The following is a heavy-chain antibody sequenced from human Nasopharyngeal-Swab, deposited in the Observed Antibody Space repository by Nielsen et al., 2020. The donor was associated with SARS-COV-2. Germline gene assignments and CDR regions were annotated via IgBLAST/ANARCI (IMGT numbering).Heavy chain of an antibody. D-gene: IGHD2-2*01. Sequence: ASVKVSCKASGYTLTSYYMYWVRQAPGQGLEWMGIINPISGATNYAQKFQGRVTMTEDTSTDTAYMELSSLRSEDTAVYYCATSIVVVPAAMRRLVYYYYYGMDVWGQGTTVTVSS. CDR2: INPISGAT. CDR3: ATSIVVVPAAMRRLVYYYYYGMDV. V-gene: IGHV1-46*01. CDR1: GYTLTSYY. J-gene: IGHJ6*02.